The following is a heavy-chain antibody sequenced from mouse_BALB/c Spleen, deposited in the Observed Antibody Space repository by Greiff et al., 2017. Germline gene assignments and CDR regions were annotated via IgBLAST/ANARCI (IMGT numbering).Heavy chain of an antibody. CDR2: ISSGGSYT. V-gene: IGHV5-9-4*01. J-gene: IGHJ2*01. CDR1: GFTFSSYA. CDR3: ARDDVFDY. Sequence: EVNLVESGGGLVKPGGSLKLSCAVSGFTFSSYAMSWVRQSPEKRLEWVAEISSGGSYTYYPDTVTGRFTISRDNAKNTLYLEMSSLRSEDTAMYYCARDDVFDYWGQGTTLTVSS.